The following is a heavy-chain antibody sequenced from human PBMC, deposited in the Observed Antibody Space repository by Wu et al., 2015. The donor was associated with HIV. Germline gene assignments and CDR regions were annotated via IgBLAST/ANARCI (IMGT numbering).Heavy chain of an antibody. J-gene: IGHJ6*02. CDR2: INPNSGGT. CDR3: ARELYYDRGYGMDV. CDR1: GYTFTGYY. D-gene: IGHD3-22*01. Sequence: QVQLVQSGAVLRKPGASVKVSCKASGYTFTGYYMHWVRQAPGQGLEWMGWINPNSGGTNYAQKFQGRVTMTRDTSISTAYMELSRLRSDDTAVYYCARELYYDRGYGMDVWGQGTTVTVSS. V-gene: IGHV1-2*02.